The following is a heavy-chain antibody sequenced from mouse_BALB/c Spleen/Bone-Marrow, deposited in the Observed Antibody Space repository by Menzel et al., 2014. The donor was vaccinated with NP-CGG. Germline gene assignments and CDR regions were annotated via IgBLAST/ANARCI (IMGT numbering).Heavy chain of an antibody. CDR1: GFNIKDTY. V-gene: IGHV14-3*02. D-gene: IGHD1-1*01. CDR2: IDPANGNT. J-gene: IGHJ4*01. Sequence: EVQLQQSGAELVKPGASVELSCTASGFNIKDTYIHWVKQRPEQGLEWIGRIDPANGNTKYDPKFQGKATITAGTSSNTAYLQLSSLTSEDTVVYYCARRLRSAMDYWGQGTSVTVS. CDR3: ARRLRSAMDY.